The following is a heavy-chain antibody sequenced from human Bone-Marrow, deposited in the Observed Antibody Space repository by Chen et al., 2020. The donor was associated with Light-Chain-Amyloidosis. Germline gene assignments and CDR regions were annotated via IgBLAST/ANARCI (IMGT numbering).Heavy chain of an antibody. V-gene: IGHV1-69*06. CDR1: GGTFSSYA. D-gene: IGHD3-16*01. Sequence: QVQLVQSGAEVKKPGSSVKVSCKASGGTFSSYAISWVRQAPGQGLEWMGGIIPIFGTANYAQKFRGRVTITAEKSTSTAYRGLGSLSSGNPAVFCGVAGDIMIRYFVLWGRGPLVPVSS. CDR2: IIPIFGTA. CDR3: VAGDIMIRYFVL. J-gene: IGHJ2*01.